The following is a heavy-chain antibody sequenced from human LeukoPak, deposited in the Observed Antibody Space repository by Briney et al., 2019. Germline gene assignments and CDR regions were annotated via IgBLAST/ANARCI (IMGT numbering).Heavy chain of an antibody. V-gene: IGHV4-39*01. CDR3: ATPGIVVDRDY. D-gene: IGHD2-2*01. CDR2: IYYSGST. Sequence: SETLSLTRTVSGGSISSSSYYWGWIRQPPGKGLEWIGSIYYSGSTYYNPSLKSRVTISVDTSKNQFSLKLSSVTAADTAVYYCATPGIVVDRDYWGQGTLVTVSS. CDR1: GGSISSSSYY. J-gene: IGHJ4*02.